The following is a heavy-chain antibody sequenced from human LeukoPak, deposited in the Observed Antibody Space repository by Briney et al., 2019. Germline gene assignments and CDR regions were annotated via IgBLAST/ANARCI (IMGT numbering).Heavy chain of an antibody. CDR3: AAGGQRYFRD. V-gene: IGHV4-4*08. Sequence: SETLSLTCIVCGDSLSSDYWSWIRQPPGKGLEWIGYIYRIGNTDHNPPLKRRVTISLDTSKNQLSLNLTSVTAADTAVYYCAAGGQRYFRDWGQGTLVTVSS. J-gene: IGHJ1*01. CDR2: IYRIGNT. CDR1: GDSLSSDY.